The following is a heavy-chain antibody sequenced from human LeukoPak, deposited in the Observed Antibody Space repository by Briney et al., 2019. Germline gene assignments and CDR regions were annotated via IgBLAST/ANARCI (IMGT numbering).Heavy chain of an antibody. V-gene: IGHV3-23*01. CDR1: GFTFGSYA. CDR3: AKGFGTMVRGVPYFDY. J-gene: IGHJ4*02. D-gene: IGHD3-10*01. Sequence: GGSLRLSCAASGFTFGSYAMGWVRRAPEKGLEWVSAISSSGASKYYADSVKGRFTISRDNSKNTLYLQMDSLRAEDTAVYYCAKGFGTMVRGVPYFDYWGQGTLVTVSS. CDR2: ISSSGASK.